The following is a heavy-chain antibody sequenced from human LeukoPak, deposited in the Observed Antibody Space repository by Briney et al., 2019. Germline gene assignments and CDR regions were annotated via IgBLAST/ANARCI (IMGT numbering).Heavy chain of an antibody. J-gene: IGHJ6*02. Sequence: GGSLRLSCAASGFTFSSYSMNWVRQAPGKGLEWVSSISSSSSYIYYADSVKGRFIISRDNAKNSLYLQMNSLRAEDTAVYYCARLALSYCSGGSCYSYGMDVWGQGTTVTVSS. CDR1: GFTFSSYS. CDR2: ISSSSSYI. V-gene: IGHV3-21*01. CDR3: ARLALSYCSGGSCYSYGMDV. D-gene: IGHD2-15*01.